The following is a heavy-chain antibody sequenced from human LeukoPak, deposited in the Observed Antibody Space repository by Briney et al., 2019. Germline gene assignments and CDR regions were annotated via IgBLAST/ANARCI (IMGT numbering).Heavy chain of an antibody. J-gene: IGHJ4*02. D-gene: IGHD5-24*01. Sequence: GGSLRLSCAASGFTFRDFGMNWVRQIPGKGLEWISHINGGGDSTHYADSVKGQFTISRDNSQNTLFVQMNSLRVDDSATYYCVKGPNYGEPALDSWGQGTLVTVSS. CDR1: GFTFRDFG. V-gene: IGHV3-23*01. CDR3: VKGPNYGEPALDS. CDR2: INGGGDST.